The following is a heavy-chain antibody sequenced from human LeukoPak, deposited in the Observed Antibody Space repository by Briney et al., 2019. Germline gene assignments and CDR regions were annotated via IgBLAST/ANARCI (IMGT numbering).Heavy chain of an antibody. CDR3: ASRSTTDY. Sequence: GGSLRLSCAASGFTFSSSTMDWVRQAPGKGLEWFSTISSTTSHISYADSVKGRFTISRDNAKNSLYLQMNSLRVEDTAVYYCASRSTTDYWGQGTLVTVSS. J-gene: IGHJ4*02. D-gene: IGHD1-14*01. V-gene: IGHV3-21*01. CDR2: ISSTTSHI. CDR1: GFTFSSST.